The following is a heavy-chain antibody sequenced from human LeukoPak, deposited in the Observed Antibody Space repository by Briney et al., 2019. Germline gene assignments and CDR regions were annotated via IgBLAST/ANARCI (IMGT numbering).Heavy chain of an antibody. V-gene: IGHV5-51*01. CDR1: GYSFFRYW. CDR3: AGSVPYSNYAEYNWFDP. Sequence: GESLKISCQASGYSFFRYWIGWVRQMPGKGLEWMGIIYPGDSDTRYSPSFQGQVTISADRSVSTVYLQWSSLKASDTAMYYCAGSVPYSNYAEYNWFDPWGQGTLVTVSS. J-gene: IGHJ5*02. CDR2: IYPGDSDT. D-gene: IGHD4-11*01.